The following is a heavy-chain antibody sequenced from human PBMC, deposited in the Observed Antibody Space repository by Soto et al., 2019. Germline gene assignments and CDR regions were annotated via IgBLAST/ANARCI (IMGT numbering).Heavy chain of an antibody. CDR3: AKDRVGGTFYTPLGF. J-gene: IGHJ4*02. CDR1: GFNFDNYG. CDR2: ITYDGSFQ. D-gene: IGHD1-7*01. Sequence: QVQLVESGGGVVQPGGSLRLSCQASGFNFDNYGMHWVRQAPGKGLEWVAVITYDGSFQYYADSVKGRFTIYRDNSKNTLFLHLNTRKPEDTAVYHCAKDRVGGTFYTPLGFGGQGTLVTVSS. V-gene: IGHV3-30*18.